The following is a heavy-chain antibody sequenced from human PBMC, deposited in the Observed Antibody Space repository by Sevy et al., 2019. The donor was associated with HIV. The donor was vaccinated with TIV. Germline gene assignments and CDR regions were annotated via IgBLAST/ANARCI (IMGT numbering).Heavy chain of an antibody. V-gene: IGHV3-73*01. CDR2: IRSNANSYAT. J-gene: IGHJ3*02. CDR3: TSHGRKGGVIVSDAFDI. CDR1: GFTFSGSA. D-gene: IGHD3-16*02. Sequence: GGSLRLSCAASGFTFSGSAMHWVRQASGKGLEWVGRIRSNANSYATAYAALVKGRFTISRDDSKNTAYLQMNSLKTEDTAVYYGTSHGRKGGVIVSDAFDIWGQGTMVTVSS.